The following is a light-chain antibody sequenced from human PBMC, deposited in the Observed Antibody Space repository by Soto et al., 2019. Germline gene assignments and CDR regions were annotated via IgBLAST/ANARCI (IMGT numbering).Light chain of an antibody. CDR1: SSNIGNNY. J-gene: IGLJ2*01. CDR2: AND. V-gene: IGLV1-51*01. CDR3: ETWDSSLTSVV. Sequence: QSVLTQPPSVSAAPGQKVTISCSGSSSNIGNNYVSWYQQVPGAAPKLLLYANDKRPSGIPDRFSGSKSDTSATLGITGLQTGDEADYYCETWDSSLTSVVFGGGTQLTVL.